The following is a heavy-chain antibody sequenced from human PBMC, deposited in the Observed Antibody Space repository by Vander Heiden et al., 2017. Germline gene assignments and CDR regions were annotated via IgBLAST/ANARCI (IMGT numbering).Heavy chain of an antibody. D-gene: IGHD3-10*01. V-gene: IGHV4-59*13. CDR3: AQVTGGGWFDP. Sequence: QVQLLESGPGLVKPSETLSLTCTVSGGAINTYYWSWVRQPPGKGLEWIVYIYYSGSANYNPPLKSRVTISVDTSKNQFSLRLTSVTAADTAVYYCAQVTGGGWFDPWGQGTLVTVSS. J-gene: IGHJ5*02. CDR2: IYYSGSA. CDR1: GGAINTYY.